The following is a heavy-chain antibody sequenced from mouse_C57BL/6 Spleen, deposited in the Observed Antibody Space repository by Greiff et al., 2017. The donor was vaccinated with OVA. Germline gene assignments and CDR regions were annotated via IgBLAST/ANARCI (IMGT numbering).Heavy chain of an antibody. V-gene: IGHV5-9-1*02. D-gene: IGHD2-5*01. J-gene: IGHJ4*01. Sequence: EVMLVESGEGLVKPGGSLKLSCAASGFTFSSYAMSWVRQTPEKRLEWVAYISSGGDYIYYADTVKGRFTISRDNARNTLYLQMSSLTSEDTAMYYCTREGYYSNLYAMDYWGQGTSVTVSS. CDR3: TREGYYSNLYAMDY. CDR2: ISSGGDYI. CDR1: GFTFSSYA.